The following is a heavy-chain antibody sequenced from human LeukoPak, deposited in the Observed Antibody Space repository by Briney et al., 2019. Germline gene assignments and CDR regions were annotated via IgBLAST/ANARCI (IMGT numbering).Heavy chain of an antibody. CDR2: ISSSGSTI. D-gene: IGHD2-2*01. V-gene: IGHV3-48*04. CDR3: ARDCIVVVPAAINGGYYYYYYYMDV. Sequence: PGGSLRLSCAVSGFTFSTYWMSWVRQAPGKGLEWVSYISSSGSTIYYADSVKGRFTISRDNAKNSLYLQMNSLRAEDTAVYYCARDCIVVVPAAINGGYYYYYYYMDVWGKGTTVTVSS. J-gene: IGHJ6*03. CDR1: GFTFSTYW.